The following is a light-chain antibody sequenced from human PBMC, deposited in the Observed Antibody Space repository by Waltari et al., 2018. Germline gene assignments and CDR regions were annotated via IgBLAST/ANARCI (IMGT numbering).Light chain of an antibody. J-gene: IGKJ2*01. V-gene: IGKV1-39*01. CDR1: QSITSH. CDR2: TAS. Sequence: DIQMTQAPSSLSASVGDRVTMTCRASQSITSHLNLFQQQPGKAPKLLIQTASSLQSGVPSRFSGSGSGTHFTLTITSLQPEDFATYFCQQSYITPYTFGQGTKLEIK. CDR3: QQSYITPYT.